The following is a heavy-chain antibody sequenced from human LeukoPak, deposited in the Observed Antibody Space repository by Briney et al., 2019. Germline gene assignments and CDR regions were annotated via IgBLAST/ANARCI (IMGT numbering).Heavy chain of an antibody. Sequence: PSETLSLTCNVSGASIRSGRNYWSWIRQPPGKGLEWIGEVNHSGSTNYNPSLKSRVTISVDTSKNQFSLNLNSVTAADTAVYYRARKSGTRGAFDVWGQGTMVTVAS. J-gene: IGHJ3*01. D-gene: IGHD1-26*01. CDR2: VNHSGST. CDR1: GASIRSGRNY. CDR3: ARKSGTRGAFDV. V-gene: IGHV4-39*07.